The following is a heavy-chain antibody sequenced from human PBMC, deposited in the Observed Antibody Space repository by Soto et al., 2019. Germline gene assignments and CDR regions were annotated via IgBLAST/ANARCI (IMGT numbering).Heavy chain of an antibody. J-gene: IGHJ4*02. CDR1: GFSFSSYD. CDR2: ISSNGGTT. V-gene: IGHV3-64*01. D-gene: IGHD2-2*01. Sequence: EVQLVESGGGLVQPGGSLRLSCAGSGFSFSSYDMHWVRQAPGKGLEYVSAISSNGGTTYYVNSVKGRFTISRDNSKNTLYLQMGSLRAEDMAVYYCARRYCSSTSCYFDYWGQGTLVTVSS. CDR3: ARRYCSSTSCYFDY.